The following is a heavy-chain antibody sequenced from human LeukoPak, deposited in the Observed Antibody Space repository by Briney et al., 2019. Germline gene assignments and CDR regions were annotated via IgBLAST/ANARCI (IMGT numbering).Heavy chain of an antibody. CDR2: ISSSGSTI. D-gene: IGHD6-19*01. Sequence: PGGSLRISCAASGFTFSDYYMSWIRQAPGKGLEWVSYISSSGSTIYYADSVKGRFTISRDNAKNSLYLQMNSLRAEDTAVYYCARDLYSSYAPSDYWGQGTLVTVSS. J-gene: IGHJ4*02. CDR3: ARDLYSSYAPSDY. V-gene: IGHV3-11*01. CDR1: GFTFSDYY.